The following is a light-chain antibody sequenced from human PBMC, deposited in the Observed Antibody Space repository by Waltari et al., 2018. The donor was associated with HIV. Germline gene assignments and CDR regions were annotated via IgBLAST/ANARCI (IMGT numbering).Light chain of an antibody. CDR3: CSYAGSNTFV. CDR2: DVN. Sequence: QSALTQPRSVSGSPGQSVAISCTGTSNDVGGYDSVSWYQQHPGKAPKLMIFDVNKRPSGVPDRFSGYKSGNTASLTISGLQDEDEADYSCCSYAGSNTFVFGGGTKLTVL. V-gene: IGLV2-11*01. CDR1: SNDVGGYDS. J-gene: IGLJ2*01.